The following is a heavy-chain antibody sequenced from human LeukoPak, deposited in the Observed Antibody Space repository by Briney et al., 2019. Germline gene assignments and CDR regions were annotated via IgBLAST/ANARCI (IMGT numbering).Heavy chain of an antibody. J-gene: IGHJ4*02. Sequence: GESPKISCKGSGYSFTSYWIGWVRQMPGKGLEWMGIIYPGDSDTRYSPSFQGQVTISADKSISTAYLQWSSLKASDTAMYYCARLGDYYYDSSGQFDYWGQGTLVTVSS. CDR3: ARLGDYYYDSSGQFDY. D-gene: IGHD3-22*01. CDR1: GYSFTSYW. CDR2: IYPGDSDT. V-gene: IGHV5-51*01.